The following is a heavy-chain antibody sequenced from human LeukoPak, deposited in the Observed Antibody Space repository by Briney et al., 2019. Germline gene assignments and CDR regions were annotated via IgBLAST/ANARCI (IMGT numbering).Heavy chain of an antibody. CDR1: GFTFSNYE. D-gene: IGHD6-19*01. J-gene: IGHJ5*02. CDR2: ISSGGHII. Sequence: PGGSLRLSCAASGFTFSNYEMNWVRQAPGKGLEWVSYISSGGHIIYYADSVKGRFTISRDNAKNSLYLQMNSLRAEDTAVYYCARAGDSSGWYLWFDPWGQGTLVTVSS. V-gene: IGHV3-48*03. CDR3: ARAGDSSGWYLWFDP.